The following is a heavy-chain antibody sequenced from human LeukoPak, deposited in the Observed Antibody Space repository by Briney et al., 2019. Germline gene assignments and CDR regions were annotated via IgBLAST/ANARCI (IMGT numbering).Heavy chain of an antibody. CDR1: GFTFSSYW. D-gene: IGHD1-1*01. CDR3: ARDPNWNREKDMDV. CDR2: IKQDGSEK. V-gene: IGHV3-7*01. Sequence: GGSLRLSCAASGFTFSSYWMSWVRQAPGKGLEWVDNIKQDGSEKYYVDSVKGRFTISRDNAKNSLYLQMNSLRAEDTAVYYCARDPNWNREKDMDVWGKGTTVTVSS. J-gene: IGHJ6*03.